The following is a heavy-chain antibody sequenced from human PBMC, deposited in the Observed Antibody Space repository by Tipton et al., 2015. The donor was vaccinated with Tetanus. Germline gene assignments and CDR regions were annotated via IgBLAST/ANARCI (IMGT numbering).Heavy chain of an antibody. J-gene: IGHJ4*02. V-gene: IGHV4-59*12. CDR1: GGSISTYH. CDR2: VDYFGST. Sequence: TLSLTCTVSGGSISTYHWNWIRQSPGKGLEWIGYVDYFGSTKINPSLKSRVAMSVDTSKNQFSLKLSSVTAADTAVYYCARRSVSARFDDWGQGTLVTVSS. CDR3: ARRSVSARFDD. D-gene: IGHD6-6*01.